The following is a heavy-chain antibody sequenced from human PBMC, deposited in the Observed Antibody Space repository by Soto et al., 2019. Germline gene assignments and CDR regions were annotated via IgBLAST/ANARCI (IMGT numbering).Heavy chain of an antibody. CDR3: AKGRGGSGSLTPRVDF. CDR1: GFTFNNYA. D-gene: IGHD3-10*01. Sequence: EVQLLESGGGLVQPGGSLRLSCADSGFTFNNYAMTWVRQAPGKGLEWVSAISGGGDTTSYADSVKGRFTVSRDGSTNTLYLQMSSLRAEDTALYYCAKGRGGSGSLTPRVDFWGQGTLVTVSS. CDR2: ISGGGDTT. J-gene: IGHJ4*02. V-gene: IGHV3-23*01.